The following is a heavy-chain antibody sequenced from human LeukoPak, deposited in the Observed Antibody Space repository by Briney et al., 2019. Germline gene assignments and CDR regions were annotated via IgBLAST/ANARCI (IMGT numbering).Heavy chain of an antibody. Sequence: GGSLRLSCAASGFTFSSYAMHWVRQAPGKGLEWVAVISFDGSNKYYADSVKGRFTISRDNSKNTLSLQMSSLRPEDTAVYYCAKDSWSGNGIYDPFDVWGQGTAVTVSS. V-gene: IGHV3-30-3*01. CDR1: GFTFSSYA. CDR3: AKDSWSGNGIYDPFDV. J-gene: IGHJ3*01. CDR2: ISFDGSNK. D-gene: IGHD2-8*01.